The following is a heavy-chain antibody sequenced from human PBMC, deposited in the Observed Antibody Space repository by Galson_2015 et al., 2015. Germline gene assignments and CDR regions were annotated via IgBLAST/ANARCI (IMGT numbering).Heavy chain of an antibody. CDR3: AKVPTGGGNPFDP. Sequence: ISGSGGSTYYADSVKGRFTISRDNSKNTLYLQMNSLRAEDTAVYYCAKVPTGGGNPFDPWGQGTLVTVSS. V-gene: IGHV3-23*01. D-gene: IGHD4-23*01. CDR2: ISGSGGST. J-gene: IGHJ5*02.